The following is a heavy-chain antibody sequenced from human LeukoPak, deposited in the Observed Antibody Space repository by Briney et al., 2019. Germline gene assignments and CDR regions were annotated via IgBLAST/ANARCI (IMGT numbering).Heavy chain of an antibody. CDR3: AKDPALNYFDY. CDR1: GHSLSNYG. V-gene: IGHV7-4-1*02. J-gene: IGHJ4*02. CDR2: INTNTGNP. Sequence: GASVKVSCKAFGHSLSNYGLNWVRQAPGQGLEWMGWINTNTGNPMYAQGFTGRFVFSLDTSVSTAYLQISSLKAEDTAVYYCAKDPALNYFDYWGQGTLVTVSS.